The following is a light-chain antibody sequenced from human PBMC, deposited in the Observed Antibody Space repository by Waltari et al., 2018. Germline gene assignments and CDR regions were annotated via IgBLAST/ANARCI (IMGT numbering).Light chain of an antibody. CDR2: DDN. CDR3: CSYAGSYTWV. CDR1: SRDVGTQNL. Sequence: QSALTQPASVSGSPGQSITIPCTGTSRDVGTQNLVSWYQQYPGKAPKVMIYDDNRRPSVVSDRFSGSKSGKTASLTISGVQAEDEADYYCCSYAGSYTWVFGGGTKLTVL. V-gene: IGLV2-23*01. J-gene: IGLJ3*02.